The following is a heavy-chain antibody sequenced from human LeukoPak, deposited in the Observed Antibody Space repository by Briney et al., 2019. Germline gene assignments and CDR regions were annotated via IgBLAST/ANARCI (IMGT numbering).Heavy chain of an antibody. J-gene: IGHJ5*02. CDR1: GFTVSSNY. V-gene: IGHV3-66*01. CDR2: IYSGGST. Sequence: GGSLRLSCAASGFTVSSNYMSWVRQAPGKGLEWVSVIYSGGSTYYADSVKGRFTISRDNSKNTLYLQMNSLRAEDTAVYYCARASLPNWFDPWGQGTLVTVSS. CDR3: ARASLPNWFDP.